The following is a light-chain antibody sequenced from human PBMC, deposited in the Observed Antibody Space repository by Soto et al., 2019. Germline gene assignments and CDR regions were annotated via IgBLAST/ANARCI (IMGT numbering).Light chain of an antibody. CDR3: QTWGTGFQV. Sequence: QPVLTQSPSASASLGASVRLTCTLSSGHSSYAIAWHQQQPEKGPRFLMRLDNDGSHIKGDGIPDRFSGSSSGAERYLTISSLQVDDEADYYCQTWGTGFQVFGGGTKLTVL. CDR1: SGHSSYA. CDR2: LDNDGSH. J-gene: IGLJ2*01. V-gene: IGLV4-69*01.